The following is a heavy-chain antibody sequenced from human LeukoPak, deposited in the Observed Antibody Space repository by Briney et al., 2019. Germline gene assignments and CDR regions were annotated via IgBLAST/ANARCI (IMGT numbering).Heavy chain of an antibody. CDR3: ARGQVPAARGYNWFDP. CDR2: INARGDT. V-gene: IGHV4-34*01. J-gene: IGHJ5*02. Sequence: PSETLSLTCAVYGWSFNDYYWNWIRQPPGKGLEWVGEINARGDTNFNPSLKSRVTISVDTSKSHFSLTLTSMIAADTAVYYCARGQVPAARGYNWFDPWGQGTLVTVSS. CDR1: GWSFNDYY. D-gene: IGHD2-2*01.